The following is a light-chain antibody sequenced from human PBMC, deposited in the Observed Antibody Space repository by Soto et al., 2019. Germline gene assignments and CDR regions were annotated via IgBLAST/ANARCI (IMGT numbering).Light chain of an antibody. Sequence: EIVLTQSPATLSLSPGERATLSCGASQSVSTTSVAWYQQKPGQAPRLLIYGASYSATGIPDRFSGSGAGTDFTLTISRLEPEDFAVYYCQQYGSSPGAFGQGTKVDIK. V-gene: IGKV3-20*01. CDR1: QSVSTTS. CDR2: GAS. CDR3: QQYGSSPGA. J-gene: IGKJ1*01.